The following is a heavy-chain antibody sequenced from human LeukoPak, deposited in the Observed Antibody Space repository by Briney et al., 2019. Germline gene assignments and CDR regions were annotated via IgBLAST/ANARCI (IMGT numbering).Heavy chain of an antibody. CDR2: IDLSDSYT. CDR1: GYSFTSYW. V-gene: IGHV5-10-1*01. CDR3: ARGSSGSYQPDY. Sequence: GESLKISCKGSGYSFTSYWISWVRQMPGKGLEWMGRIDLSDSYTNYSPSFQGHVTISADKSISTAYLQWSSLKASDTAMYYCARGSSGSYQPDYWGQGTLVTVSS. J-gene: IGHJ4*02. D-gene: IGHD1-26*01.